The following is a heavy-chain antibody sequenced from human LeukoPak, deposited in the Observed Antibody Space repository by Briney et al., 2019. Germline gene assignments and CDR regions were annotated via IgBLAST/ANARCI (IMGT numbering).Heavy chain of an antibody. V-gene: IGHV1-8*01. J-gene: IGHJ4*02. CDR3: ARGFDFWSGYYWGY. CDR2: MNPNSGNT. CDR1: GYTFTSYD. D-gene: IGHD3-3*01. Sequence: ASVKVSCKASGYTFTSYDINWVRQAPGQGLEWMGWMNPNSGNTGYAQKFQGRVTMTRNTSISTAYMELSSLRSEDTAVYYCARGFDFWSGYYWGYWGQGTLVTVSS.